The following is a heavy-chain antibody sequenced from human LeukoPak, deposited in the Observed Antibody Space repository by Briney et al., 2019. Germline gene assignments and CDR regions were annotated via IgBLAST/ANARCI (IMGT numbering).Heavy chain of an antibody. D-gene: IGHD6-6*01. Sequence: SETLSLTCTVSGDSLYPYYWNWIRQPPGKGLEWIGFVYAAGSTNYSPPLPSRVTIFVDTSKNQFSLKLPSVTAADTAVYFCAREILAGRPGSFDSWGQGTLVSVSS. CDR3: AREILAGRPGSFDS. J-gene: IGHJ4*02. CDR1: GDSLYPYY. V-gene: IGHV4-4*08. CDR2: VYAAGST.